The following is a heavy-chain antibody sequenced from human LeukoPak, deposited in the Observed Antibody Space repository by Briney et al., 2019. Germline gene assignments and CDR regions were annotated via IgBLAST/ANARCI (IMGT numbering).Heavy chain of an antibody. Sequence: ASVKVSCKASGYTFTGYYMHWVRQAPGQGLEWMGRINPNSGGTNYAQKFQGRVTMTRDTSISTAYMELSRLRSGDTAVYYCARDWGQLWLRSGLSGDTDYWGQGTLVTVSS. V-gene: IGHV1-2*06. J-gene: IGHJ4*02. CDR1: GYTFTGYY. D-gene: IGHD5-18*01. CDR2: INPNSGGT. CDR3: ARDWGQLWLRSGLSGDTDY.